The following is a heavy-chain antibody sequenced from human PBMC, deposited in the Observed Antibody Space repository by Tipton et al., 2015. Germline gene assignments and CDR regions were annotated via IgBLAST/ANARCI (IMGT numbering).Heavy chain of an antibody. Sequence: GSLRLSCTASGFTFSSYAMSWVRQAPGKGLEWVSTITNSGGGTYYADSVKGRFTISRDNSKNTLSLQMSSLRAEDTAVYYCAKSKYYYDFSGGWDDWGQGTLVTVSS. CDR3: AKSKYYYDFSGGWDD. J-gene: IGHJ4*02. CDR1: GFTFSSYA. CDR2: ITNSGGGT. D-gene: IGHD3-22*01. V-gene: IGHV3-23*01.